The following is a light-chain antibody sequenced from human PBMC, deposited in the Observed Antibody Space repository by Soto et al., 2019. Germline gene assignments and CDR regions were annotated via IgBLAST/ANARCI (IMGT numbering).Light chain of an antibody. CDR3: SSYTSSSHCV. V-gene: IGLV2-14*01. CDR2: EVT. J-gene: IGLJ1*01. CDR1: SSDIGGYKF. Sequence: QSALTQPASVSGSPGQSITISCTGTSSDIGGYKFVSWYQQHPGKAPKLMIYEVTNRPSGVSDRFSGSKSGNTASLTISGLQAEDEADYYCSSYTSSSHCVFGTGTKATVL.